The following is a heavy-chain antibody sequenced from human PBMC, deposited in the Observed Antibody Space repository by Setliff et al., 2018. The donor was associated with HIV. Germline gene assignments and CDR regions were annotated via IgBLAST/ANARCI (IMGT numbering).Heavy chain of an antibody. J-gene: IGHJ4*02. CDR3: AIGSSNWPHRPNNYYFDY. V-gene: IGHV1-46*01. CDR1: GHSFTTYF. D-gene: IGHD6-13*01. Sequence: ASVKVSCKASGHSFTTYFLHWVRQAPGQGLEWMGMINPSGGEPSYAQKFQGRVTITRDTSASTAYMELSSLRSEDTGVYYCAIGSSNWPHRPNNYYFDYWGQGTPVTVSS. CDR2: INPSGGEP.